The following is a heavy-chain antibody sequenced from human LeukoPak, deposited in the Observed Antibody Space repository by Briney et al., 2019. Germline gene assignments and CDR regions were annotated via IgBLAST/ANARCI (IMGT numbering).Heavy chain of an antibody. CDR1: GGSISSYY. D-gene: IGHD3-9*01. V-gene: IGHV4-59*01. J-gene: IGHJ3*02. CDR2: LSKSGNT. Sequence: PSETLALTCTVSGGSISSYYWSWIRLPPGKGLEWIGYLSKSGNTNYSPSLKSRVTIFGDTSKNQFFLKLSSVTAADTAVYYCARARYVNSFYAFDIWGQGTLVTVSS. CDR3: ARARYVNSFYAFDI.